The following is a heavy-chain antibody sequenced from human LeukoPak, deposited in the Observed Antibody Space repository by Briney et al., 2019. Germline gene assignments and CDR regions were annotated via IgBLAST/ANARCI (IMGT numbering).Heavy chain of an antibody. D-gene: IGHD3-22*01. CDR1: GYTFTTYG. CDR3: ARNYYYDSSGYYVPLAIDY. Sequence: ASVKVSCKASGYTFTTYGITWVRQAPGQGLEWTGWISTSNGNTNYAPKLQGRVTLTTDTSTSTAYMELRSLRSDDTAVYYCARNYYYDSSGYYVPLAIDYWGQGTLVTVSS. V-gene: IGHV1-18*01. J-gene: IGHJ4*02. CDR2: ISTSNGNT.